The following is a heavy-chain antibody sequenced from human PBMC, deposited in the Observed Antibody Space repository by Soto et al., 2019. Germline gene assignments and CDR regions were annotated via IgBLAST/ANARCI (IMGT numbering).Heavy chain of an antibody. Sequence: SVKVSCKASGGTFSSYAISWVRQAPGQGLEWMGGIIPIFGTANYAQKFQGRVTITADKSTSPAYMELSSLRSEDTAVYYCAAIRITIFGVVKWKDYYYYGMDVWGQGTTVTVS. J-gene: IGHJ6*02. CDR2: IIPIFGTA. D-gene: IGHD3-3*01. V-gene: IGHV1-69*06. CDR1: GGTFSSYA. CDR3: AAIRITIFGVVKWKDYYYYGMDV.